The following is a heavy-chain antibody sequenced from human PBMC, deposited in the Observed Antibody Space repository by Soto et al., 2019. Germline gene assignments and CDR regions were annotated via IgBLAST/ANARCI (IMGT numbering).Heavy chain of an antibody. V-gene: IGHV4-59*08. CDR1: GGSISSYY. J-gene: IGHJ5*02. CDR2: IYYSGST. D-gene: IGHD6-19*01. CDR3: ARHHVSAVAGTKLYNWFDP. Sequence: SETLSLTCTVSGGSISSYYWSWIRQPPGKGLEWIGYIYYSGSTNYNPSLKSRVTISVDTSKNQFSLKLSSVTAADTAVYYCARHHVSAVAGTKLYNWFDPWGQGTLVTVSS.